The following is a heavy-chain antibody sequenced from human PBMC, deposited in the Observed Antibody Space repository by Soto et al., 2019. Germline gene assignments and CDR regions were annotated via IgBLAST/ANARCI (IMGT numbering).Heavy chain of an antibody. CDR2: ISGSGGST. V-gene: IGHV3-23*01. CDR1: GFTFISYA. D-gene: IGHD5-12*01. CDR3: AKIRGYRGYGIGVRDALDI. J-gene: IGHJ3*02. Sequence: GGSLRLSCAASGFTFISYAMSWVLQAPWKGLEWVSAISGSGGSTYYAASVKGRLTISRDNSKNTLYLQMNSLRAEDTAVYYCAKIRGYRGYGIGVRDALDIGAQGTMVTV.